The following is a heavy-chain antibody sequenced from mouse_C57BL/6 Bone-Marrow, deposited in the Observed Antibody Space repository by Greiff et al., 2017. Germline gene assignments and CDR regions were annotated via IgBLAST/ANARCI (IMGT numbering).Heavy chain of an antibody. V-gene: IGHV1-76*01. J-gene: IGHJ1*03. D-gene: IGHD2-4*01. CDR1: GYTFTDYY. CDR3: ARLKIYYDYDWYFDV. Sequence: VQLQQSGAELVRPGASVNLSCKASGYTFTDYYINWVKQRPGQGLEWIARIYPGSGNTYYNEKFKGKATLTAEKSSSTAYMQLSSLTSEDSAVYFCARLKIYYDYDWYFDVWGTGTTVTVSS. CDR2: IYPGSGNT.